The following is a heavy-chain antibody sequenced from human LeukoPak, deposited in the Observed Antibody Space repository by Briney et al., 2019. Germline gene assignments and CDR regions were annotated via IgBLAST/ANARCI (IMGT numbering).Heavy chain of an antibody. CDR1: GGSISSSSYY. D-gene: IGHD1-26*01. CDR2: IYYSGST. Sequence: IPSETLSLTCTVSGGSISSSSYYWSWIRQPPGKGLEWIGYIYYSGSTSYNPSLKSRVTISVDTSKKQFSLKLSSVTAADTAFYYCARYIVSYPHDAFDIWGQGTMVTVSS. CDR3: ARYIVSYPHDAFDI. V-gene: IGHV4-61*01. J-gene: IGHJ3*02.